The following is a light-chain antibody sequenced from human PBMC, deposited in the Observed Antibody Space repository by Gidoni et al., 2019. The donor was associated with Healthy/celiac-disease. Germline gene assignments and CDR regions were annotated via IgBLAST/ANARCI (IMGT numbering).Light chain of an antibody. Sequence: QSVLTQPPSVSGAPGQSLTISCTGGSSTTRAGYDFHWYQHLPGTAPKLTLYTNLTRPSGVPDRFSASKSCTSASLAITGLQTEDEADYYCQSFDSSLGVVVFGGGTKLTVL. CDR3: QSFDSSLGVVV. J-gene: IGLJ2*01. V-gene: IGLV1-40*01. CDR2: TNL. CDR1: SSTTRAGYD.